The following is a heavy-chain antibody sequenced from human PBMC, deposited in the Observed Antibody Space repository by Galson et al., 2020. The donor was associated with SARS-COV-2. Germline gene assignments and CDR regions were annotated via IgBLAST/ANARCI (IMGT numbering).Heavy chain of an antibody. Sequence: RGSLKLSCAASRFTFNNYCMSWVRQAPGKGLEWVANIQLNGSAKNYVASVKGRFTISRDNAKNTLYLQMSNLRVEDTAVYFCAAERGPWGQGVMVTVSS. CDR1: RFTFNNYC. J-gene: IGHJ4*02. V-gene: IGHV3-7*01. CDR2: IQLNGSAK. CDR3: AAERGP.